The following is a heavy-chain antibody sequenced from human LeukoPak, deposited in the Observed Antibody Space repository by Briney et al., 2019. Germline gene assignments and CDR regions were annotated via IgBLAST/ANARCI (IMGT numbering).Heavy chain of an antibody. V-gene: IGHV3-66*01. CDR3: ARSRLGLFDY. CDR2: IYSGGST. Sequence: SGGSLRLSCAASGFTFSSYAMSWVRQAPGKGLEWVSVIYSGGSTYYADSVKGRFTISRDNSKNTLYLQMNSLRAEDTAVYYCARSRLGLFDYWGQGTLVTVSS. CDR1: GFTFSSYA. D-gene: IGHD3/OR15-3a*01. J-gene: IGHJ4*02.